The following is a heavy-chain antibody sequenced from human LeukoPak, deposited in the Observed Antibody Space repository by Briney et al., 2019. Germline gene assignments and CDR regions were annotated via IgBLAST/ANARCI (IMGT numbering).Heavy chain of an antibody. CDR3: ARTHSGNFDY. D-gene: IGHD1-26*01. V-gene: IGHV1-69*04. CDR2: IIPILGIA. CDR1: GGTFSSYA. J-gene: IGHJ4*02. Sequence: ASVKVSCKASGGTFSSYAISWVRQAPGQGLEWMGRIIPILGIANYAQKFQGKVTITADKSTSTAYMELSSLRSEDTAVYYCARTHSGNFDYWGQGTLVTVSS.